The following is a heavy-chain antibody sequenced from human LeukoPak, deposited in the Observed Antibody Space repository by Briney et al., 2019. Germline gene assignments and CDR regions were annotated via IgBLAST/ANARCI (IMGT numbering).Heavy chain of an antibody. CDR1: GVSVISSSFY. J-gene: IGHJ5*02. D-gene: IGHD2-2*01. CDR2: IYYSGST. Sequence: SETLSLTCTVSGVSVISSSFYWGWIRQPPGKGLEWIGTIYYSGSTYYNPSLKSRVTISVDTSKNQFSLKLSSVTAADTAVYYCARHGAGSGRISSTINLFWFDPWGQGTLVTVSS. CDR3: ARHGAGSGRISSTINLFWFDP. V-gene: IGHV4-39*01.